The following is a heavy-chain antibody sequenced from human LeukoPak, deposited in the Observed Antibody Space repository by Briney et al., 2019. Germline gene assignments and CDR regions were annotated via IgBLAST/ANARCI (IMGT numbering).Heavy chain of an antibody. V-gene: IGHV4-34*01. CDR1: GGSFSGYW. D-gene: IGHD3-22*01. CDR2: INHRGST. CDR3: ARGPPLNPGDFDSSGYYYFDY. J-gene: IGHJ4*02. Sequence: PSETLSLTCAVYGGSFSGYWWSWVRLPPGKGREWIGEINHRGSTNYNPSLKSRVTIAVDTSKIQFSLKLSSVTAADTAVYHCARGPPLNPGDFDSSGYYYFDYWGLGTLVTVSS.